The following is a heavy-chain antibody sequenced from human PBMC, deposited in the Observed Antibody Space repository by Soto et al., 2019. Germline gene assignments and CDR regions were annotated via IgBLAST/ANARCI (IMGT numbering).Heavy chain of an antibody. CDR1: GFTFSSYA. J-gene: IGHJ4*02. V-gene: IGHV3-23*01. Sequence: PGGSLRLSCAASGFTFSSYAMSWVRQAPGKGLEWVSAISGSGGSTYYADSVKGRFTISRDNSKNTLYLQMNSLRAEDTAVYYCAKDRPSIVVVVAANDFDYWGQGTLVTVSS. CDR2: ISGSGGST. D-gene: IGHD2-15*01. CDR3: AKDRPSIVVVVAANDFDY.